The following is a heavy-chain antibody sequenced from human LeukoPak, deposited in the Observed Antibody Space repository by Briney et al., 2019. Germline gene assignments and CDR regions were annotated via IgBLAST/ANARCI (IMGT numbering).Heavy chain of an antibody. V-gene: IGHV3-23*01. Sequence: GGSLRLSCATSGFIFSHHGMNWVRQAPGKGLEWVSGIRADAVTTFYADSVKGRFTISRDNSKNMVYLEMNSLRVEDTAVYYCGKDSYVGVNWFDPRGQGTLVTVSS. J-gene: IGHJ5*02. CDR3: GKDSYVGVNWFDP. D-gene: IGHD1-26*01. CDR2: IRADAVTT. CDR1: GFIFSHHG.